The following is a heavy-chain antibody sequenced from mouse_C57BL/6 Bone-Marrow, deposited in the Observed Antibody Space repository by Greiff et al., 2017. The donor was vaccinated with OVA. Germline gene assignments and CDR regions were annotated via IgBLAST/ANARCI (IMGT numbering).Heavy chain of an antibody. CDR3: ARYYYGSFDY. V-gene: IGHV1-50*01. J-gene: IGHJ2*01. D-gene: IGHD1-1*01. CDR2: IDPSDSYT. Sequence: QVQLQQPGAELVKPGASVKLSCKASGYTFTSYWMQWVKQRPGQGLEWIGEIDPSDSYTNHNQKFKGKATLTVDTSSSTAYMQLSSLTSEDSAVYYCARYYYGSFDYWGQGTTLTVSS. CDR1: GYTFTSYW.